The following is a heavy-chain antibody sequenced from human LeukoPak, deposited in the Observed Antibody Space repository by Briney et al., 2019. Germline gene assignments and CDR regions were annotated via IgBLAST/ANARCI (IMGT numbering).Heavy chain of an antibody. J-gene: IGHJ3*02. CDR2: IYPGDSDT. CDR1: GYSFTSYW. V-gene: IGHV5-51*01. D-gene: IGHD3-22*01. Sequence: GESLKISCKGSGYSFTSYWIGWVRQMPGTGLEWMGIIYPGDSDTRYSPSFQGQVTISADKSISTAYLQWSSLKASDTAMYYCARPATYYYDSSGANDAFDIWGQGTMVAVSS. CDR3: ARPATYYYDSSGANDAFDI.